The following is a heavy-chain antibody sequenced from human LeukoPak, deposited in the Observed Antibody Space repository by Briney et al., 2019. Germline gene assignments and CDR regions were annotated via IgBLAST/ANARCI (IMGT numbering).Heavy chain of an antibody. V-gene: IGHV4-59*08. CDR2: IYYSGST. D-gene: IGHD1-26*01. CDR3: ARQVYSGSYFRQGRGAFDI. CDR1: GGSISSYY. J-gene: IGHJ3*02. Sequence: SETLSLTCTVSGGSISSYYWSWIRQPPGKGLEWIGYIYYSGSTNYNPSLKSRVTISVDTSENQFSLKLSSVTAADTAVYYCARQVYSGSYFRQGRGAFDIWGQGTMVTVSS.